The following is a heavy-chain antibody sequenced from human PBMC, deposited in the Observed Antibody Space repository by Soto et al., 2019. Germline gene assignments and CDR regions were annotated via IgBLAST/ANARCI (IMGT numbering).Heavy chain of an antibody. CDR3: ARDGDGSGYFLDY. J-gene: IGHJ4*02. Sequence: SETLSLTCTFSGGSIRSGGYYLSWIRQHPGKGLEWIGYIYSSGSTYYNPSLKSRLTISLDTSKNHFSLNLNSVTAADTAVYYCARDGDGSGYFLDYWGQGALVTVSS. CDR2: IYSSGST. CDR1: GGSIRSGGYY. V-gene: IGHV4-31*03. D-gene: IGHD3-22*01.